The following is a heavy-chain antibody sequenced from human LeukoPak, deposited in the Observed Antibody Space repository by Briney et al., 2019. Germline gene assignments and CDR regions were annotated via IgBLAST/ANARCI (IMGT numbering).Heavy chain of an antibody. CDR3: ARGGWRLDY. J-gene: IGHJ4*02. V-gene: IGHV4-4*07. CDR2: ISPSGNT. Sequence: SETLSLTCTVSGGSISTHSWSWIRQPAGKRLEWIGHISPSGNTNYNPSLKSRVTISVDTSKNQFSLKLSSVTAADTAVYYCARGGWRLDYWGQGTLVTVSS. CDR1: GGSISTHS. D-gene: IGHD2-15*01.